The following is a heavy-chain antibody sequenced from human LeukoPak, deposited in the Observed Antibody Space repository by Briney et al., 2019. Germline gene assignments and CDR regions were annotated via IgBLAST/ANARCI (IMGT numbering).Heavy chain of an antibody. V-gene: IGHV1-2*02. CDR2: INPNSGGT. Sequence: ASVKVSCKASGYTFTGYYMHWVRQAPGQGLEWMGWINPNSGGTNYAQKFQGRVAMTRDTSISTAYMELSSLRSEDTAVYYCARGSTVTTGSDYWGQGTLVTVSS. CDR1: GYTFTGYY. CDR3: ARGSTVTTGSDY. J-gene: IGHJ4*02. D-gene: IGHD4-17*01.